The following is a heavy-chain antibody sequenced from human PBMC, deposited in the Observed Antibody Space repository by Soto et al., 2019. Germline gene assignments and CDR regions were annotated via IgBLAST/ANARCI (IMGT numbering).Heavy chain of an antibody. D-gene: IGHD2-2*01. J-gene: IGHJ6*02. CDR2: ISYDGSNK. V-gene: IGHV3-30*18. Sequence: GGSLSLSCAASGFTFSSYGMHWVRQAPGKGLEWVAVISYDGSNKYYADSVKGRFTISRDNSKNTLYLQMNSLRAEDTAVYYCAKDARPRIVPAAPPPFDYYYYGMDVWGQGTTVTVSS. CDR3: AKDARPRIVPAAPPPFDYYYYGMDV. CDR1: GFTFSSYG.